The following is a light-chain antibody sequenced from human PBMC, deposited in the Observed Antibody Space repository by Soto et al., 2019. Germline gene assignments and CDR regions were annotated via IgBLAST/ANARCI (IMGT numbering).Light chain of an antibody. CDR1: QSISNL. CDR3: QQYNNWPIT. Sequence: EIVMTQSPATLAFCPGQRPTLSGTASQSISNLLAWHQQKPGQAPRLLMYGASTRATGIPARFSGSGSGTEFTLTISSLQSEDFAVYYCQQYNNWPITFGQGTRLEIK. J-gene: IGKJ5*01. V-gene: IGKV3-15*01. CDR2: GAS.